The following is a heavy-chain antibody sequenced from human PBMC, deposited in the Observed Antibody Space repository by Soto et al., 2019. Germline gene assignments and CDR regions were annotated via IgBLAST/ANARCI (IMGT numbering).Heavy chain of an antibody. J-gene: IGHJ4*02. D-gene: IGHD1-26*01. CDR3: VKDISGAYSGPNYDA. CDR2: LNWNSVTP. CDR1: GFNFGDYA. V-gene: IGHV3-9*01. Sequence: GGSLRLSCAASGFNFGDYAMHWVRQTPGQGLEWVSGLNWNSVTPGYGDSVKGRFSISRDNGKYALYLQMTSLRPEDTALYYCVKDISGAYSGPNYDAWGQGALVTVSS.